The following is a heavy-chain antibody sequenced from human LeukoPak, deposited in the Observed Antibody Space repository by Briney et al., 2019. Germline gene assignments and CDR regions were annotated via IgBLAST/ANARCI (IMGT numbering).Heavy chain of an antibody. CDR2: FSSDGSST. Sequence: GGSLRLSCSASGFTFSGSAMYWVRQAPGKGLEYVSAFSSDGSSTFYADSVKGRFTISRDNSKNMLYLQMSSLRADDTAVYYCVKTLKYYGSGRGLFDSWGQGTLVTVSS. CDR3: VKTLKYYGSGRGLFDS. J-gene: IGHJ4*02. V-gene: IGHV3-64D*06. D-gene: IGHD3-10*01. CDR1: GFTFSGSA.